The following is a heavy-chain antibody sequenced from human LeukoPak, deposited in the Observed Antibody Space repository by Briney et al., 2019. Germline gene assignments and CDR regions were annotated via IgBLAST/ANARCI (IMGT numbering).Heavy chain of an antibody. CDR3: ARRIAAADKDWFDP. CDR1: GYSFTSYW. V-gene: IGHV5-51*01. D-gene: IGHD6-13*01. Sequence: GESLKISCKGSGYSFTSYWIGWVRQMPGKGLEWVGIIYPGDSDTRYSPSFQGQVTISSDKSISTAYLQWSSLKASDTAMYYCARRIAAADKDWFDPWGQGTLVTVSS. CDR2: IYPGDSDT. J-gene: IGHJ5*02.